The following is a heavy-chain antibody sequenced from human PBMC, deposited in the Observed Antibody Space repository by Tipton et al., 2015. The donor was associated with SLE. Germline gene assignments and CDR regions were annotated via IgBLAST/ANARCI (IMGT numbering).Heavy chain of an antibody. J-gene: IGHJ4*02. Sequence: TLSLTCTVSGGSISSGSYYWSWIRQPAGKGLEWIGHIYTSGSTNYNPSLKSRVTISVDTSKNQFSLQLSSVTAADTAVYYCAKGSMPVVGDFDYWGQGTLVTVSS. CDR3: AKGSMPVVGDFDY. D-gene: IGHD2-15*01. CDR2: IYTSGST. V-gene: IGHV4-61*09. CDR1: GGSISSGSYY.